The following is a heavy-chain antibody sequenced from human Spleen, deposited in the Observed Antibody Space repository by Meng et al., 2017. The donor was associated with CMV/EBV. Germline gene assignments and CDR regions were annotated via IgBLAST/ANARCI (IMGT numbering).Heavy chain of an antibody. CDR2: TSYDGSDK. CDR1: GFTFSSYA. J-gene: IGHJ4*02. CDR3: ARTGYYYDSSSYYQIDY. V-gene: IGHV3-30*04. D-gene: IGHD3-22*01. Sequence: GESLKISCAVSGFTFSSYAMHWVRQAPGKGLEWVAVTSYDGSDKYHAESVKGRFSISRDNFKNRLYLQMDSLRTEDTAVYYCARTGYYYDSSSYYQIDYWGQGTLVTVSS.